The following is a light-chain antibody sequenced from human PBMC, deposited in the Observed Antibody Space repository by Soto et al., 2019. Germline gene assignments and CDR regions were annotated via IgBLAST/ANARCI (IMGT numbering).Light chain of an antibody. CDR1: QSVSSN. Sequence: EIVMTQSPATLSVSPGERATLSCRASQSVSSNFSWYQQKPGQAPRLLIYGASTRATGIPARFSGSGSGTEFTLTISSLQSEDFAVYYCQQYNNWPLLFGGGTKVEIK. CDR2: GAS. CDR3: QQYNNWPLL. J-gene: IGKJ4*01. V-gene: IGKV3-15*01.